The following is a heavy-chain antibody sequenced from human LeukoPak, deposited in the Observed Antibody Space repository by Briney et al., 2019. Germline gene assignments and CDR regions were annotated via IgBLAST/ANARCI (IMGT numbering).Heavy chain of an antibody. D-gene: IGHD4-17*01. CDR3: RRDPNDGDSVHDAFDI. J-gene: IGHJ3*02. Sequence: PGGSLTLSCAASGRAVSGNYISWVRQAPGKGLEWVSVLYSGETSYYPHSVTGRFSISRDSSKNTVYLQINNLRAEDTAVYYCRRDPNDGDSVHDAFDIWGQGTVVTVSS. CDR2: LYSGETS. V-gene: IGHV3-53*01. CDR1: GRAVSGNY.